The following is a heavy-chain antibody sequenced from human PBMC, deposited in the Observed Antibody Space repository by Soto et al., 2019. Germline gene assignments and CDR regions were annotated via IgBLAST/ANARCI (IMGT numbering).Heavy chain of an antibody. CDR3: ARGQTWAHLDY. CDR2: ISPSGGST. Sequence: EVQLVESGGGLVQPGGSLRLSCAASGFTFSSYAMHWVRQAPGKGLEYVSAISPSGGSTYYANSVMGRFTISRDNSRTTLYLQMGSLRAEDLAVYYWARGQTWAHLDYLGQGTLVTVSS. CDR1: GFTFSSYA. J-gene: IGHJ4*02. V-gene: IGHV3-64*01. D-gene: IGHD1-26*01.